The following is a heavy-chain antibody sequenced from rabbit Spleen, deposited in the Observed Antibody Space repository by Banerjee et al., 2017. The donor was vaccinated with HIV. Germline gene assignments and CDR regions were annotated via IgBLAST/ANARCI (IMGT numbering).Heavy chain of an antibody. CDR1: GFSFSSGYD. V-gene: IGHV1S45*01. CDR3: ARHLADPGSFYFDL. Sequence: QEQLVESGGGLVQPEGSLTLTCTASGFSFSSGYDMCWVRQAPGKGLEWIGCIYTGDGRTWFASWVNGRFTISKTSSTTVTLQMTSLTVADTATYFCARHLADPGSFYFDLWGPGTLVTVS. CDR2: IYTGDGRT. D-gene: IGHD3-1*01. J-gene: IGHJ4*01.